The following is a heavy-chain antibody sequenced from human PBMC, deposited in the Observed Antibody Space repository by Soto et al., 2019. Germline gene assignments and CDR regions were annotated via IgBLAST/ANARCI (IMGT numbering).Heavy chain of an antibody. CDR1: GFTFSDYD. CDR3: ARMGPRAARPSY. V-gene: IGHV3-11*01. Sequence: QVQLVESGGGLVKPGGSLRLSCAASGFTFSDYDMSRIRQAPGQGLEWVSFVSSSGTTIYYADSGKGRFTTSRDNAKNSLYLKMNSLRAEDTAVYYCARMGPRAARPSYWGQGTLVTGSS. D-gene: IGHD6-6*01. J-gene: IGHJ4*02. CDR2: VSSSGTTI.